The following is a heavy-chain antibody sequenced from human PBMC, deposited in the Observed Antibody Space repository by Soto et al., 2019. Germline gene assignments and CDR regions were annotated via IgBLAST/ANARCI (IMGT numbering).Heavy chain of an antibody. V-gene: IGHV1-69*01. D-gene: IGHD2-15*01. J-gene: IGHJ6*02. Sequence: QVQLVQSGAEVKKPGSSVKVSCKASGGTFSSYAISWVRQAPGQGLEWMGGIIPIFGTANYAQKFQGRVTITADESTSTAYMELSSLRSEDTAVYYCARAQDIVVVVAATPDDYYYGMDVWGQGTTVTVSS. CDR2: IIPIFGTA. CDR1: GGTFSSYA. CDR3: ARAQDIVVVVAATPDDYYYGMDV.